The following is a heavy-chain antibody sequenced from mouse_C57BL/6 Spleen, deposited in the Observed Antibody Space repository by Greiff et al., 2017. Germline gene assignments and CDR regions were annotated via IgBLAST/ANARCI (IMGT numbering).Heavy chain of an antibody. CDR2: INPSTGGT. J-gene: IGHJ3*01. Sequence: VHVKQSGPELVKPGASVKISCKASGYSFTGYYMNWVKQSPEKSLEWIGEINPSTGGTTYNQKFKAKATLTVDKSSSTAYMQLKSLTSEDSAVYYCARGGNGTPLFAYWGQGTLVTVSA. V-gene: IGHV1-42*01. D-gene: IGHD1-1*01. CDR3: ARGGNGTPLFAY. CDR1: GYSFTGYY.